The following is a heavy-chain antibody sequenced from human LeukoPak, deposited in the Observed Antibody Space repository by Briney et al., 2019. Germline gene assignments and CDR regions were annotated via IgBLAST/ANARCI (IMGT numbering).Heavy chain of an antibody. CDR3: AKAGKGSTSFATNDY. J-gene: IGHJ4*02. CDR1: GFTFSSYG. Sequence: GGSLRLSCAASGFTFSSYGMHWVRQAPGKGLEWVAVISHDGSNKYYADSVKGRFTISRDNSKNTLYLQMNSLRAEDTAVYYCAKAGKGSTSFATNDYWGQGTLVTVSS. CDR2: ISHDGSNK. D-gene: IGHD2-2*01. V-gene: IGHV3-30*18.